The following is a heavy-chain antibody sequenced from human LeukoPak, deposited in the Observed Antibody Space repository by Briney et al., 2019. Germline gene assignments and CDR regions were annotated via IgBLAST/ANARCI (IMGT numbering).Heavy chain of an antibody. CDR1: GGSISSGGYY. CDR2: IYYSGST. Sequence: PSETLSLTCTVSGGSISSGGYYWSWIRQHPGKGQEWIGYIYYSGSTYYNPSLKSRVTISVDTSKNQFSLKLSSVTAADTAVYYCASGGPYYYDSSGYHNAFDIWGQGTMVTVSS. CDR3: ASGGPYYYDSSGYHNAFDI. J-gene: IGHJ3*02. D-gene: IGHD3-22*01. V-gene: IGHV4-31*03.